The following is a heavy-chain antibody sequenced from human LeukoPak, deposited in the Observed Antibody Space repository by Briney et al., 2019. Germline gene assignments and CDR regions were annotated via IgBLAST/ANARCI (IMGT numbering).Heavy chain of an antibody. V-gene: IGHV3-21*01. CDR1: GFTFSSYS. Sequence: PGGSLRLSCAASGFTFSSYSMNWVRQAPGKGLEWVSSISSSSSYIYYADSVKGRFTISRDNAKNSLYLQMNSLRAEDTAMYYCARDPPRRDAYIDFDFWGQGTLVTISS. CDR2: ISSSSSYI. CDR3: ARDPPRRDAYIDFDF. D-gene: IGHD5-24*01. J-gene: IGHJ4*02.